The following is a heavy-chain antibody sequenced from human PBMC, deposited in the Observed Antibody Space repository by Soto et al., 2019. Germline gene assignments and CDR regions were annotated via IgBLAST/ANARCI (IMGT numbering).Heavy chain of an antibody. J-gene: IGHJ5*02. CDR1: GGTFSSYA. CDR2: IIPIFGTA. V-gene: IGHV1-69*13. D-gene: IGHD3-9*01. Sequence: AVKVSCKASGGTFSSYAISWVRQAPGQGLEWMGGIIPIFGTANYAQKFQGRVTITADESTSTAYMELSSLRSEDTAVYYCARESRDYDILTGYYLSEDHALDPWGQGNLVTVSS. CDR3: ARESRDYDILTGYYLSEDHALDP.